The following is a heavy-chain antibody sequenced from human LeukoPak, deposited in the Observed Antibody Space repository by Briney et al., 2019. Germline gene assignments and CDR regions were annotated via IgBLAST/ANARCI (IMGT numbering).Heavy chain of an antibody. V-gene: IGHV3-21*01. CDR1: GFTFSSYS. Sequence: GGSLRLSCAASGFTFSSYSMNWVRQAPGKGLEWVSSISSSSSYIYYADSVKGRFTISRDNAKNSLYLQMNSLRAEDTAVYYCARVYCSGGSCPDDYWGQGTLVTVSS. D-gene: IGHD2-15*01. CDR3: ARVYCSGGSCPDDY. J-gene: IGHJ4*02. CDR2: ISSSSSYI.